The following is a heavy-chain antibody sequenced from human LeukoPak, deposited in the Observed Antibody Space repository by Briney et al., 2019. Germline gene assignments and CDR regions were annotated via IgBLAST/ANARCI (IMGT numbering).Heavy chain of an antibody. D-gene: IGHD3-16*01. CDR1: GFTFSSYW. V-gene: IGHV3-74*01. J-gene: IGHJ3*01. Sequence: GGSLRLSCAASGFTFSSYWMHWVRQAPGKGLVWVSRVNSDGSSTSYADSVKGRFTISRDNAKNTLYLQMNSLRAEDTVVYYCARVEDYDYVYAFDFWGQGTMVTVFS. CDR2: VNSDGSST. CDR3: ARVEDYDYVYAFDF.